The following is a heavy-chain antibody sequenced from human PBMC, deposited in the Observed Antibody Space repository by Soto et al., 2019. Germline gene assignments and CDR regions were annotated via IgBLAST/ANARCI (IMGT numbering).Heavy chain of an antibody. CDR3: ARGGFGPAAMHAFYI. D-gene: IGHD2-2*01. V-gene: IGHV4-30-2*01. J-gene: IGHJ3*02. Sequence: QLQLQESGSGLVKPSQTLSLTCAVSGGSISSGGYSWSWIRQPPGKGLEWIGYIYHSGSTYYNPSLKSRVTISVDRSKNQFSLKLSSVTAADTAVYYCARGGFGPAAMHAFYIWGQGTMVTVSS. CDR1: GGSISSGGYS. CDR2: IYHSGST.